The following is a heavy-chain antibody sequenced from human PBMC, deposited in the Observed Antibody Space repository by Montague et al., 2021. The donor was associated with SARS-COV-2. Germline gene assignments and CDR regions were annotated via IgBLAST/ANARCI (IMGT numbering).Heavy chain of an antibody. D-gene: IGHD5-24*01. J-gene: IGHJ4*02. V-gene: IGHV4-59*01. Sequence: SETLSPTCTVSGGSISSYYRSWIRQPPGKGLEWIGYIYYSGSTNYNPSLKSRVTISVDTSKNQFSLKLSSVTAADTAVYYCARDQGRWLQPGVYFDYWGQGTLVTVSS. CDR1: GGSISSYY. CDR3: ARDQGRWLQPGVYFDY. CDR2: IYYSGST.